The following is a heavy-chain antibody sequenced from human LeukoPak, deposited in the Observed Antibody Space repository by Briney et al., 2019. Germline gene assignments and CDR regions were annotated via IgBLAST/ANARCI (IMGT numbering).Heavy chain of an antibody. D-gene: IGHD3-22*01. CDR1: GFTFSSYW. V-gene: IGHV3-30*03. J-gene: IGHJ3*02. CDR2: ISYDGSNK. Sequence: SGGSLRLSCAASGFTFSSYWMHWVRQAPGKGLEWVAVISYDGSNKYYADSVKGRFTISRDNSKNTLYLQMNSLRAEDTAVYYCARARGRYYYDRLYAFDIWGQGTMVTVSS. CDR3: ARARGRYYYDRLYAFDI.